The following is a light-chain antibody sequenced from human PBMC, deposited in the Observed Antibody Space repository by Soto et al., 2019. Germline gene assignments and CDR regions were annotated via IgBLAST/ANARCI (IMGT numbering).Light chain of an antibody. J-gene: IGKJ1*01. Sequence: AIQLTQSPSSLPASVGDRVTITCRDSQAIRTALGWYPQRPGKVPKLLIYAASTLQSGVPSRFSGSGSGTDFTLTISSVQPEDLATYYSLLDFRYFWAFGQGTKVDIK. V-gene: IGKV1-6*01. CDR2: AAS. CDR1: QAIRTA. CDR3: LLDFRYFWA.